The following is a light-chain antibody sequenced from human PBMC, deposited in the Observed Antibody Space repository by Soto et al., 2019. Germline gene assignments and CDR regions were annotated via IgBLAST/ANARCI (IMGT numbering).Light chain of an antibody. CDR2: RNN. Sequence: QSVLTQPPSASGTPGQRVTISCSGSSSNIGSNYVYWYQQLPGTAPNLLIYRNNQRPSGVPDRFSGSKSGTSASLAISGLRSEDEADYSCAAWDDSLSGVVFGGGTKVTVL. CDR3: AAWDDSLSGVV. J-gene: IGLJ2*01. V-gene: IGLV1-47*01. CDR1: SSNIGSNY.